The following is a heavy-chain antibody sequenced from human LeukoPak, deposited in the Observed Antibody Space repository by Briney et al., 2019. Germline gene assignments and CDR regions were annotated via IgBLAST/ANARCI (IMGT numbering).Heavy chain of an antibody. CDR1: GYTFTSYG. V-gene: IGHV1-18*01. J-gene: IGHJ6*03. D-gene: IGHD3-3*01. CDR2: ISVYYGNT. Sequence: ASVKVSCKASGYTFTSYGLSWVRQAPGQGLEWMGWISVYYGNTKYEQKVQGRVTFTRNSSISTAYMDLSSLRSEDTAVYYCERGVRFSDFYYYMDVWGQGTTVTVSS. CDR3: ERGVRFSDFYYYMDV.